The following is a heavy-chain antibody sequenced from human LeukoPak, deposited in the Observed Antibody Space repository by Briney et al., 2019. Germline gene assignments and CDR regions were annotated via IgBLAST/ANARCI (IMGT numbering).Heavy chain of an antibody. CDR3: ARGATDTTRWFDP. J-gene: IGHJ5*02. Sequence: GGSLRLSCAASGFTFSSYSMNWVRQAPGKGLEWVSSISGNNNYIYYADSVKGRFTISRDNAKNSLYLQMNGLRAEDTAAYYCARGATDTTRWFDPWGQGTLVTVSS. V-gene: IGHV3-21*01. CDR1: GFTFSSYS. CDR2: ISGNNNYI. D-gene: IGHD1-7*01.